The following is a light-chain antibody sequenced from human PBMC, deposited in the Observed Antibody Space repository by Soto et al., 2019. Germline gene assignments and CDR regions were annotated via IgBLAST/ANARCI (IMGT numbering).Light chain of an antibody. CDR2: DAS. V-gene: IGKV3D-20*01. J-gene: IGKJ2*01. Sequence: EIVLTQSPATLSLSPGERATLSCGASLSVSSSYLAWYQQKPGLAPRLLIYDASSRATGIPDRFSGSGSGTDFTLTISRLEPEDFAVYYCQQYGSSLMYTFGQGTKLEIK. CDR1: LSVSSSY. CDR3: QQYGSSLMYT.